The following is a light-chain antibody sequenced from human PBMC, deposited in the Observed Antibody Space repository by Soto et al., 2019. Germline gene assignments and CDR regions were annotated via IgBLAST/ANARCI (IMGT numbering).Light chain of an antibody. CDR2: GAS. V-gene: IGKV3-20*01. J-gene: IGKJ1*01. CDR1: QSVGSAY. Sequence: EIVLTQSPGTLSLSPGERATLSCRASQSVGSAYVGWHQQKPGQAPRLLIFGASRGATGIPDRFSGSGSGTNFTLTSNKVEPEDSAVYYCQHYGRSPSFGRGTKVEIK. CDR3: QHYGRSPS.